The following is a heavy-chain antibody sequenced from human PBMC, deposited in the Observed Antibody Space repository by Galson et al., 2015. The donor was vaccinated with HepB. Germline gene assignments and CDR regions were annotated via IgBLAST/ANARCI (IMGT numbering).Heavy chain of an antibody. CDR1: GGSISSGGYY. CDR3: ARVHCSSTSCYSRVGWFDP. D-gene: IGHD2-2*01. Sequence: LSLTCTVSGGSISSGGYYWSWIRQHPGKGLEWIGYIYYSGSTYYNPSLKSRVTISVDTSKNQFSLKLSSVTAADTAVYYCARVHCSSTSCYSRVGWFDPWGQGTLVTVSS. J-gene: IGHJ5*02. CDR2: IYYSGST. V-gene: IGHV4-31*03.